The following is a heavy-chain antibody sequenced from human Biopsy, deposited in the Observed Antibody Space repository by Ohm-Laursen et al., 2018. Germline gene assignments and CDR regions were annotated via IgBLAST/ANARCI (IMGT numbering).Heavy chain of an antibody. Sequence: SLRLSCAASGFTFSSYAMNWVRQAPGKGLEWVSAITVSADTTYYADSVRGRFTVSRGNSKNTLYLQMNSLRAEDTAVYFCAREIYPTTIYRPVDSWGQGTLVTVSS. J-gene: IGHJ5*01. V-gene: IGHV3-23*01. CDR1: GFTFSSYA. CDR2: ITVSADTT. CDR3: AREIYPTTIYRPVDS. D-gene: IGHD3-3*01.